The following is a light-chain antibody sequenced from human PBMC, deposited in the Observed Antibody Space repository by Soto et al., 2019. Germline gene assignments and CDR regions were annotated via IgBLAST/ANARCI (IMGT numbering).Light chain of an antibody. CDR3: QQYGSSSWT. CDR2: DAS. Sequence: EIVLSQSPATLSLSPGDRATLSCGASQSVSNNYLAWYQQKPGLAPRLLIYDASYRANGIPDRFSGSGSGTDFTLTISRLEPEDFVVYYCQQYGSSSWTFGQGTKV. CDR1: QSVSNNY. J-gene: IGKJ1*01. V-gene: IGKV3D-20*01.